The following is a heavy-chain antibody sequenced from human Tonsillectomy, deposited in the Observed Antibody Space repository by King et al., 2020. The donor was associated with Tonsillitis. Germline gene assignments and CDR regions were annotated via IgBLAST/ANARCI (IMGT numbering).Heavy chain of an antibody. CDR1: GFTFNIYW. J-gene: IGHJ6*03. CDR3: AREAGGNSYYHYYYMDV. Sequence: VQLVESGGGLVQPGGSLRLSCAASGFTFNIYWIHWVRQAPGKGLVWVSRINSDGGTTDYADSVKGRFTISRDNAKNTLYLQMNSLRAEDTAVYYCAREAGGNSYYHYYYMDVWGKGTTVTVSS. V-gene: IGHV3-74*01. D-gene: IGHD4-23*01. CDR2: INSDGGTT.